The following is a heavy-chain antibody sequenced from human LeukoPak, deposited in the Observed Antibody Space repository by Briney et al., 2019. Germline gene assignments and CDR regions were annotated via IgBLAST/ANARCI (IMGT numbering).Heavy chain of an antibody. CDR1: GFTFRSNT. CDR2: INSGGTT. J-gene: IGHJ1*01. CDR3: GKTIQESSCVGGD. D-gene: IGHD3-10*01. Sequence: GGSLRLSCAASGFTFRSNTVTWVRQAPGKGLEWVSSINSGGTTYYADSVKGRFTISRDNSKNTVSLQMNSLRAEDTAVYYCGKTIQESSCVGGDWGQGTLVTVSS. V-gene: IGHV3-23*01.